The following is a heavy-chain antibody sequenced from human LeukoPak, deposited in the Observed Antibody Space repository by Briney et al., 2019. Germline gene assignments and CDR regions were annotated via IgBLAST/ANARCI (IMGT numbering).Heavy chain of an antibody. J-gene: IGHJ4*02. CDR2: IIPIFGTA. CDR3: ASDPRYCGGDCYPDY. Sequence: SVKVSCKASGGTFSSYAISWVRQAPGQGLEWMGGIIPIFGTANYAQKFQGRVTITADESTSTAYMELSSLRPEDTAVYYCASDPRYCGGDCYPDYWGQGTLVTVSS. V-gene: IGHV1-69*13. D-gene: IGHD2-21*02. CDR1: GGTFSSYA.